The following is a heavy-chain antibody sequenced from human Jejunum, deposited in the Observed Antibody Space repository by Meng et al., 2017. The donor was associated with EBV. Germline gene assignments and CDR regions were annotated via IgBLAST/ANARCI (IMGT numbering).Heavy chain of an antibody. J-gene: IGHJ4*02. Sequence: VRLVQSGTEVKKPWASVKVSCKASGYTFTSYDINWVRQATGQGPEWMGWMSPNSGNTGYAQKFQGRVTMTRDTSISTAYMELSSLRSEDTAVYYCARGVAAGFDYWGQGTLVTVSS. CDR2: MSPNSGNT. CDR1: GYTFTSYD. V-gene: IGHV1-8*02. D-gene: IGHD6-13*01. CDR3: ARGVAAGFDY.